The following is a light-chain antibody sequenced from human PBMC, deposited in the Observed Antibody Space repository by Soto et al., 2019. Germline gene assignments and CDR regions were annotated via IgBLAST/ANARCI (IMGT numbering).Light chain of an antibody. CDR3: QQYGSSIQT. Sequence: EIVLTQFPGTLSLSPGERATLSCRASQSVGSNYLAWYQQRPGQPPNLLIFGASHRAPDIPDRFSGSGSGTDFTLTISRLEPEAVAVSYCQQYGSSIQTFGQGTKVEIK. CDR2: GAS. V-gene: IGKV3-20*01. J-gene: IGKJ1*01. CDR1: QSVGSNY.